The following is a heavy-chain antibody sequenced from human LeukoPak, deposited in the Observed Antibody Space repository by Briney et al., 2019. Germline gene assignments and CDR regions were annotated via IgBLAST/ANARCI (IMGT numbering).Heavy chain of an antibody. Sequence: SETLSLTCTVSGGSISSYYWSWIRQPPGKGLEWIGYIYYSGSTNYNPSLKSRVTISVDTSKNQFSLKLSSVTAADTAVYYCARVDTYCGGDCYFDYWGQGTLVTVSS. CDR2: IYYSGST. J-gene: IGHJ4*02. CDR3: ARVDTYCGGDCYFDY. V-gene: IGHV4-59*01. D-gene: IGHD2-21*01. CDR1: GGSISSYY.